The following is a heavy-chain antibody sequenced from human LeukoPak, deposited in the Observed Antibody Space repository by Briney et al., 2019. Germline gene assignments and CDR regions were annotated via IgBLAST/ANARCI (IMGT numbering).Heavy chain of an antibody. CDR1: GYPISSGYY. Sequence: KPSETLSLTCTVSGYPISSGYYWGWIRQPPGKGLEWIGSIYHSGSTYYNPSLKSRVTISVDTSKNQFSLKLSSVTAADTAVYYCASSIVVVIYWGQGTLVTVSS. CDR3: ASSIVVVIY. D-gene: IGHD3-22*01. CDR2: IYHSGST. V-gene: IGHV4-38-2*02. J-gene: IGHJ4*02.